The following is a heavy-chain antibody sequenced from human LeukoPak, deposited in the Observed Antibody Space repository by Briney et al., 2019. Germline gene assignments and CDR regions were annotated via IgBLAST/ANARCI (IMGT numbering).Heavy chain of an antibody. CDR2: INHSGST. CDR1: GVSFSGYY. V-gene: IGHV4-34*01. D-gene: IGHD3-3*01. Sequence: SETLSLTCAVYGVSFSGYYWSWIRQPPGKGLEWIGEINHSGSTNYNPSLKSRVTISVDTSKNQFSLKLSSVTAADTAVYYCARLRFLEWLLRYYYYMDVWGKGTTVTVSS. CDR3: ARLRFLEWLLRYYYYMDV. J-gene: IGHJ6*03.